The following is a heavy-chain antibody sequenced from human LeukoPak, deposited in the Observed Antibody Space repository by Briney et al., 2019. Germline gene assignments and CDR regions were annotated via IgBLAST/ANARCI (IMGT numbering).Heavy chain of an antibody. J-gene: IGHJ4*02. CDR3: ARVEAATTDPRFGY. D-gene: IGHD1-1*01. CDR1: GGSISSSSYY. Sequence: SETLSLTCTVSGGSISSSSYYWGWIRQPPGKGLEWIGSIYYSGSTYYNPSPKSRVTILVDTSKNQFSLKLSSVTAADTAVYYCARVEAATTDPRFGYWGQGVLVTVSS. V-gene: IGHV4-39*07. CDR2: IYYSGST.